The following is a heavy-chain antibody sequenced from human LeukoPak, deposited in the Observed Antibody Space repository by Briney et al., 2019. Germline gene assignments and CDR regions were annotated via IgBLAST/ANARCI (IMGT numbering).Heavy chain of an antibody. Sequence: GGSLRLSCAASGFTFSDYYMSWIRQAPGQGLEWVSYISSSGSTIYYADSVKGRFTISRDSAKNSLYMQMNSLRAEDTAVYYCAREALAYCGGDCYSRVVSYFDYWGQGTLVTVSS. CDR3: AREALAYCGGDCYSRVVSYFDY. CDR2: ISSSGSTI. J-gene: IGHJ4*02. D-gene: IGHD2-21*01. V-gene: IGHV3-11*04. CDR1: GFTFSDYY.